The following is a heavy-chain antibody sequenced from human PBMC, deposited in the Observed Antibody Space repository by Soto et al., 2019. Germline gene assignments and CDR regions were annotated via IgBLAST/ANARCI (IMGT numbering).Heavy chain of an antibody. CDR2: ISWNSGSI. CDR1: GFTFXDYA. Sequence: EVQLVESGGGLVQPGRSLXLSCAASGFTFXDYAMHWVRQAPGKGLEWVSGISWNSGSIGYADSVKGRFTISRDNAKNSLYLQMNSLRAEDTALYYCAKDMGAVAGTSDYWGQGTLVTVSS. J-gene: IGHJ4*02. D-gene: IGHD6-19*01. CDR3: AKDMGAVAGTSDY. V-gene: IGHV3-9*01.